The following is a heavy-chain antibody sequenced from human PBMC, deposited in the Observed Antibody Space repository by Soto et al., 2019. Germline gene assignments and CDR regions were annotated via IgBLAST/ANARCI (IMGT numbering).Heavy chain of an antibody. J-gene: IGHJ4*02. Sequence: SETLSLTCAVYGGSFSGYYWSWIRQPPGKGLEWIGEINHSGSTNYNPSLKSRVTISVDTSKNQFSLKLSSVTAADTAVYYCARGPFRDIVVVPAAMPSFDYWGQGTLVTVSS. V-gene: IGHV4-34*01. CDR2: INHSGST. CDR3: ARGPFRDIVVVPAAMPSFDY. D-gene: IGHD2-2*01. CDR1: GGSFSGYY.